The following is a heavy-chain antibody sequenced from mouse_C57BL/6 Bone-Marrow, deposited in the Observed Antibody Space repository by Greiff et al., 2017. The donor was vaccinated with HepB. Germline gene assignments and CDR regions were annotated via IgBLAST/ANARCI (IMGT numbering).Heavy chain of an antibody. CDR3: ARVAFAY. CDR2: IDPSDSYT. J-gene: IGHJ3*01. V-gene: IGHV1-50*01. Sequence: VQLQQPGAELVKPGASVKLSCKASGYTFPSYWMQWVKQRPGQGLEWIGEIDPSDSYTNYNQKFKGKATLTVDTSSSTAYMQLSSLTSEDSAVYYCARVAFAYWGQGTLVTVSA. CDR1: GYTFPSYW.